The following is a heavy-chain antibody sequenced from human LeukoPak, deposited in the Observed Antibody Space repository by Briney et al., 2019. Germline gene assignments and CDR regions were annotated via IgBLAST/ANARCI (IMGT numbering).Heavy chain of an antibody. V-gene: IGHV3-21*01. CDR1: GFTFSSYE. Sequence: GGSLRLSCAASGFTFSSYEMNWVRQAPGKGLEWVSSITSSGRHIYYADSVKGRFTISRDNSENSLYLQMDSLTAEDTAVYYCTRKGSQWDFLVDYWGQGTRVAVSP. D-gene: IGHD2/OR15-2a*01. CDR2: ITSSGRHI. J-gene: IGHJ4*02. CDR3: TRKGSQWDFLVDY.